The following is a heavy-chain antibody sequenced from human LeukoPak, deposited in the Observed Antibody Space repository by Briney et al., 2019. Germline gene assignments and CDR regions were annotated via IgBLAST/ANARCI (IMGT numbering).Heavy chain of an antibody. D-gene: IGHD2-2*01. CDR1: GGSFSGYY. CDR2: INHSGST. Sequence: RTSETLSLTCAVYGGSFSGYYWSWIRQPPGKGLEWIGEINHSGSTNYNPSLKSRVTISVDTYKNQFSLKLSSVTAADTAVYYCARGGCSSTSCFRRYFDYWGQGTLVTVSS. J-gene: IGHJ4*02. V-gene: IGHV4-34*01. CDR3: ARGGCSSTSCFRRYFDY.